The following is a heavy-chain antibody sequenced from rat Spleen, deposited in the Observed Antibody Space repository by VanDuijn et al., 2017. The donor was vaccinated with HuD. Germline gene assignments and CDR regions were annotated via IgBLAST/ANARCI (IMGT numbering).Heavy chain of an antibody. Sequence: EVRLVESGGGLVRPGRSLKLSCAASGFTFSDYNMAWVRQAPKKGLEWVASISTSGGSTYYRDSVKGRFTVSRDNAKSTLYLQMDSLRSEDTATYYCARQGFDYWGQGVMVTVSS. CDR2: ISTSGGST. CDR3: ARQGFDY. CDR1: GFTFSDYN. J-gene: IGHJ2*01. V-gene: IGHV5-25*01.